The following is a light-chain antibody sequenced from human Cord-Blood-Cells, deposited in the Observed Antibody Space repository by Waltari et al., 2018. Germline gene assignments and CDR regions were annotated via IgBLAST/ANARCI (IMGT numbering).Light chain of an antibody. Sequence: EIVLTQSPATLSLSPGERATLSCRASQGVSSYLAWYQQKPGQAPRLLIYDASNRATGIPARFSGGGPGTDFTLTISSLEPEDFAVYYCQQRSNWLTFGGGTKVEIK. V-gene: IGKV3D-11*01. CDR1: QGVSSY. CDR3: QQRSNWLT. J-gene: IGKJ4*01. CDR2: DAS.